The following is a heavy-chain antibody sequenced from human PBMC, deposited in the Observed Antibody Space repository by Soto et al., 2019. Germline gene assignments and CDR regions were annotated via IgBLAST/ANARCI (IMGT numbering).Heavy chain of an antibody. J-gene: IGHJ4*02. CDR3: ARGYYDSTAYFDY. D-gene: IGHD3-22*01. CDR1: GFSFSSHY. CDR2: IYTGGST. Sequence: GGSLRLSCATSGFSFSSHYMTWVRQAPGKGLEWVSLIYTGGSTYYADSVKGRFTISRDNTKNMLYLQMNSLRAEDTAVYYCARGYYDSTAYFDYWGQGTLVTVSS. V-gene: IGHV3-53*01.